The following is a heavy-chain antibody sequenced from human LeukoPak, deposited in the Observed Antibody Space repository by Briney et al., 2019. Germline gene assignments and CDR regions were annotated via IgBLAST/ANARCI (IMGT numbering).Heavy chain of an antibody. Sequence: GGSLRLSCEGSGFIFGGYTMNWVRQAPGKGLEWLSYISASGANTFYADSVKGRFTISRDNSKNTLYLQMNSLRAEDTAVYYCARVDYGDYGWFDPWGQGTLVTVSP. D-gene: IGHD4-17*01. V-gene: IGHV3-48*01. CDR2: ISASGANT. J-gene: IGHJ5*02. CDR1: GFIFGGYT. CDR3: ARVDYGDYGWFDP.